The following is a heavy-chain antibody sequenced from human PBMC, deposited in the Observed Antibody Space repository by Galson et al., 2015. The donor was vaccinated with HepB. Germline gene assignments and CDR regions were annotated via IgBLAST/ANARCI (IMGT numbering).Heavy chain of an antibody. Sequence: QSGAEVKKPGASVKVSCKASGYTFISYGISWVRQAPGQGLEWMGWISAYNGNTNYAQKLQGRVTMTTDTSTSTAYMELRSLRSDDTAVYYCARVGGTPGPRYCSSTSCYTFDYWGQGTLVTVSS. V-gene: IGHV1-18*01. J-gene: IGHJ4*02. CDR3: ARVGGTPGPRYCSSTSCYTFDY. CDR1: GYTFISYG. CDR2: ISAYNGNT. D-gene: IGHD2-2*02.